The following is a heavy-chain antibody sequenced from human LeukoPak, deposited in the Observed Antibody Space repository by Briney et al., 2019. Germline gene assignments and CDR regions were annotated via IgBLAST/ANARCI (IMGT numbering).Heavy chain of an antibody. CDR1: GGTFSSYA. V-gene: IGHV1-69*05. CDR3: ARVLYSSSWYRGSFDY. Sequence: ASVKVSCKASGGTFSSYAISWVRQAPGQGLEWMGGIIPIFGTANYAQKFQGRVTITTDESTSTAYMELSSLRSEDTAVYYCARVLYSSSWYRGSFDYWGQGTLVTVSS. J-gene: IGHJ4*02. D-gene: IGHD6-13*01. CDR2: IIPIFGTA.